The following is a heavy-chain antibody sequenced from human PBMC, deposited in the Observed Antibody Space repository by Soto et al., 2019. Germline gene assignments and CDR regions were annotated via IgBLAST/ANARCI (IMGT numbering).Heavy chain of an antibody. V-gene: IGHV3-11*05. J-gene: IGHJ4*02. D-gene: IGHD3-10*01. Sequence: QVQLVESGGGLVKPGGSLRLSCAASGFTFSDYYMSWIRQAPGKGLEWVSYISSSSSYTNYADSVKGRFTISRDNAKNSLYLQMNSLRAEDTAVYYCARAWDSMVRGVINYWGQGTLVTVSS. CDR2: ISSSSSYT. CDR1: GFTFSDYY. CDR3: ARAWDSMVRGVINY.